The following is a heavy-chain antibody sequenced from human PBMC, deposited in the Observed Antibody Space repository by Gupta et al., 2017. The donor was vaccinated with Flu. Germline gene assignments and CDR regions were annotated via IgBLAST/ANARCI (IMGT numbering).Heavy chain of an antibody. V-gene: IGHV2-70*01. D-gene: IGHD1-1*01. CDR3: ARGTSRSFYFDN. Sequence: QVTLRESGPALVKPTQTLTLTCPFSGFSLTTAGMFVTWIRQPPGRALEWLALIDWDDEKYFNTSLRARLTISTDTSKNQVVLSMTNMDPVDTATYYCARGTSRSFYFDNWGQGALVTVSS. CDR2: IDWDDEK. CDR1: GFSLTTAGMF. J-gene: IGHJ4*02.